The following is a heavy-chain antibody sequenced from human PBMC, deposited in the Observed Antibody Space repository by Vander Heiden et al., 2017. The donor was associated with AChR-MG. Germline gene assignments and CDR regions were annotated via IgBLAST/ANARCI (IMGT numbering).Heavy chain of an antibody. CDR3: ARDPLGYCSSSSCYSRHDAFDI. J-gene: IGHJ3*02. CDR1: GYTFTSYG. V-gene: IGHV1-18*01. D-gene: IGHD2-2*01. CDR2: ISAYNGKT. Sequence: GQSGGEVKKPGASVKVSCKASGYTFTSYGINWVRQAPGQGLEWMGWISAYNGKTNSSQNFQGRVTMTTDTSTSTAYMELRSLRSDDTAVYYCARDPLGYCSSSSCYSRHDAFDIWGQGTMVTVSS.